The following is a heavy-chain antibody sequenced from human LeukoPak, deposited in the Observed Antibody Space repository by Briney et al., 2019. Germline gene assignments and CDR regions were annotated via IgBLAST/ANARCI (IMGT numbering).Heavy chain of an antibody. V-gene: IGHV1-24*01. CDR1: GYTLTELS. Sequence: ASVKVSCKASGYTLTELSMHWVRQAPGKGLEWMGGFDPEDGETIYAQKFQGRVTMTEDTSTDTAYMELSSLRSEDTAVYYCATIRLEDIVARGEYYFDYWGQGTLVTVSS. D-gene: IGHD5-12*01. J-gene: IGHJ4*02. CDR3: ATIRLEDIVARGEYYFDY. CDR2: FDPEDGET.